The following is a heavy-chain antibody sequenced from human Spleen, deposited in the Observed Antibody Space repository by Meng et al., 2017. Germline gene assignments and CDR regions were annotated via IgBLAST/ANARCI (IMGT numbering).Heavy chain of an antibody. V-gene: IGHV3-23*01. J-gene: IGHJ4*02. Sequence: GESLKISCGASGFNFGDYNMHWVRQSPGKGLEWISRISSDGGITTYADSVKGRFTISRDNSKNTLYLQMNSLRAEDTAVYYCAKLLGVSVVIQVDCWGQGTLVTVSS. D-gene: IGHD3-16*02. CDR2: ISSDGGIT. CDR1: GFNFGDYN. CDR3: AKLLGVSVVIQVDC.